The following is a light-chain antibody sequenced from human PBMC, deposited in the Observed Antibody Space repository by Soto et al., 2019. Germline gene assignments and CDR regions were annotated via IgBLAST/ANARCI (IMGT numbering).Light chain of an antibody. V-gene: IGKV3-11*01. J-gene: IGKJ4*01. CDR1: QSVGSY. CDR3: QQRSSWPLT. Sequence: EIVLTQSPATLSLSPGERATLSCRASQSVGSYFAWYQQKPGQAARLLIYDAFSRATGIPARFSASGSGTIFTLTISSLEPEDFAVYFCQQRSSWPLTFGGGTMVEIK. CDR2: DAF.